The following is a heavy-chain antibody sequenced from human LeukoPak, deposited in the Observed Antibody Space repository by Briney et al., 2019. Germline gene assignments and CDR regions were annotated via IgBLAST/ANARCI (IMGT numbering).Heavy chain of an antibody. CDR3: AKALAYCGGDCYSTIDY. V-gene: IGHV3-23*01. Sequence: GGSLILSCAASGFTFSSYAMSWVRQAPGKGLEWVSAISGSGGSTYYADSVKGRFTISRDNSKNTLYLQMNSLRAEDTAVYYCAKALAYCGGDCYSTIDYWGQGTLVTVSS. D-gene: IGHD2-21*02. CDR2: ISGSGGST. CDR1: GFTFSSYA. J-gene: IGHJ4*02.